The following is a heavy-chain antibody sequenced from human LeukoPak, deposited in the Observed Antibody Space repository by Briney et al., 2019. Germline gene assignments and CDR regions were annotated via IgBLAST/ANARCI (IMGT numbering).Heavy chain of an antibody. Sequence: TGGSLRLSCAASGFTFSSYAMSWVRQAPGKGLEWVSAISGSGGNTFDADSVKGRFTISRDNSNNTLYLQMNSLRAEDTAVYFCTTDRGVPGYYAVGTNHNIDYWGQGTLVTVSS. V-gene: IGHV3-23*01. CDR1: GFTFSSYA. J-gene: IGHJ4*02. CDR3: TTDRGVPGYYAVGTNHNIDY. D-gene: IGHD2-2*01. CDR2: ISGSGGNT.